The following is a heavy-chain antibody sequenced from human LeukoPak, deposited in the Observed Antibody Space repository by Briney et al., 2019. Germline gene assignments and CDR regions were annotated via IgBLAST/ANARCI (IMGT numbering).Heavy chain of an antibody. CDR1: GFTFSTYS. D-gene: IGHD2-2*01. Sequence: GGSLRLSCAASGFTFSTYSMTWVRQAPGKGLEWVSAINSGGDDKYYADSVRGRFTISRDNSKNTLYLHMSSLRAEDTAVYYCANGAAGRYCTSNICYRWGQGTLVTVSS. CDR2: INSGGDDK. V-gene: IGHV3-23*01. J-gene: IGHJ4*02. CDR3: ANGAAGRYCTSNICYR.